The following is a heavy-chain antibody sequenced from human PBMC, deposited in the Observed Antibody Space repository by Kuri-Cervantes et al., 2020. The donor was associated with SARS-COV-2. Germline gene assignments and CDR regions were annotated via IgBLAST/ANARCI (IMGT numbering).Heavy chain of an antibody. Sequence: GGSLRLSCAASGSIFSSYAMHWVRQAPGKGLEWVAVISYDGSNKYYADSVKDRFTISRDNSENTLYLQMNSLRAEDTAVYYCARTLGEEIVVVPAATFDYWGQGTLVTVSS. CDR2: ISYDGSNK. CDR1: GSIFSSYA. D-gene: IGHD2-2*01. J-gene: IGHJ4*02. CDR3: ARTLGEEIVVVPAATFDY. V-gene: IGHV3-30-3*01.